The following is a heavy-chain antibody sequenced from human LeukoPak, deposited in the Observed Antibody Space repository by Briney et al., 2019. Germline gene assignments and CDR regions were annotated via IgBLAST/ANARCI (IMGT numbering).Heavy chain of an antibody. J-gene: IGHJ4*02. Sequence: SQTLSLTCAISGDSVSSNSAAWIWIRQSPSRGLEWLGMTYYRSKWYHDYAVSVKSRITVTSDTSKNPFSLQLNSVTPEDAAVYYCARTTQGIFDYWGQGTLVTVSS. CDR2: TYYRSKWYH. D-gene: IGHD1-1*01. CDR3: ARTTQGIFDY. CDR1: GDSVSSNSAA. V-gene: IGHV6-1*01.